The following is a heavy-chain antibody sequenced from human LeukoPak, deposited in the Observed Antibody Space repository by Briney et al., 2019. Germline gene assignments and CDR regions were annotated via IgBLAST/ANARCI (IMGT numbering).Heavy chain of an antibody. CDR2: IYSDNT. CDR3: ARRAGAYSHPYDY. J-gene: IGHJ4*02. Sequence: GGSLRLSCTVSGFTVSSNSMSWVRQAPGKGLEWVSFIYSDNTHCSDSVKGRFTNSRDNSKNTLYLQMNSLRAEDTAVYYCARRAGAYSHPYDYWGQGTLVTVSS. V-gene: IGHV3-53*01. CDR1: GFTVSSNS. D-gene: IGHD4/OR15-4a*01.